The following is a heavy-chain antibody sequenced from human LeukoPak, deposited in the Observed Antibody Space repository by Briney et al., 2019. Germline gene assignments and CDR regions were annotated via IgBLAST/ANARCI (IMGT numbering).Heavy chain of an antibody. CDR1: GYTFTSYG. CDR3: ARDWGSIKVIADY. CDR2: ISSNSDNT. Sequence: ASVKVSCKATGYTFTSYGISWVRQAPGQGLEWMGWISSNSDNTNYAQKLQGRVTMTTNTSTSTAYMELRSLRSDDTALYFCARDWGSIKVIADYWGQGTLVTVSS. V-gene: IGHV1-18*01. J-gene: IGHJ4*02. D-gene: IGHD7-27*01.